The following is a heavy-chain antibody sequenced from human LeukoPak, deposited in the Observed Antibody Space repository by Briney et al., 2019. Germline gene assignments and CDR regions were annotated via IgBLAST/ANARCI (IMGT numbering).Heavy chain of an antibody. Sequence: ASVKVSCKASGGTFSSYTISWVRQAPGQGPEWMGRIIPILGIANYAQKFQGRVTITADKSTSTAYMELSSLRSEDTAVYYCARDRPHPYYYDSSGYYYWGQGTLVTVSS. CDR2: IIPILGIA. CDR1: GGTFSSYT. CDR3: ARDRPHPYYYDSSGYYY. V-gene: IGHV1-69*04. J-gene: IGHJ4*02. D-gene: IGHD3-22*01.